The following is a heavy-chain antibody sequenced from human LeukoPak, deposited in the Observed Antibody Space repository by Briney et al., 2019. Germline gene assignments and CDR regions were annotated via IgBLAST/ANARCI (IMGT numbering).Heavy chain of an antibody. CDR1: GFTFSSYS. Sequence: GGSLRLSCAASGFTFSSYSMNWVRQAPGKGLEWVSSISSSSSYIYYADSVKGRFTISRDNAKNSLYLQMNSLRAEDTAVYYCARDLSYYYDSRPAAFDYWGQGTLVTVSS. J-gene: IGHJ4*02. D-gene: IGHD3-22*01. CDR3: ARDLSYYYDSRPAAFDY. V-gene: IGHV3-21*01. CDR2: ISSSSSYI.